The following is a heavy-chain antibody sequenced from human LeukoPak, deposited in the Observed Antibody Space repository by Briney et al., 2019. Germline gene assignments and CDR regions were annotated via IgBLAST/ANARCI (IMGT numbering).Heavy chain of an antibody. D-gene: IGHD3-10*01. CDR1: GFTVSSNY. CDR3: TRAIRGVIINYYYYYMDV. J-gene: IGHJ6*03. Sequence: GGSLRLSCAASGFTVSSNYMSWVRQAPGKGLEWVSVIYSGGSTYYADSVKGRFTISRDNSKSTLYIQMNSLRAEDTAVYYCTRAIRGVIINYYYYYMDVWGKGTTVTISS. V-gene: IGHV3-53*01. CDR2: IYSGGST.